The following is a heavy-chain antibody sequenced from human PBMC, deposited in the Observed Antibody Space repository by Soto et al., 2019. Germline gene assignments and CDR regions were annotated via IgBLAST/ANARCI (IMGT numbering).Heavy chain of an antibody. CDR2: VYHSGTT. V-gene: IGHV4-4*02. D-gene: IGHD5-12*01. CDR3: AVPGRGDFDY. J-gene: IGHJ4*02. Sequence: LSLTWAVSGASIGTNNWWSWVRQPPGKGLEWIGEVYHSGTTNCNPSLKSRVTISIDKSKNQFSLTLTSMTAADTALYYCAVPGRGDFDYWSQGTLVTVSS. CDR1: GASIGTNNW.